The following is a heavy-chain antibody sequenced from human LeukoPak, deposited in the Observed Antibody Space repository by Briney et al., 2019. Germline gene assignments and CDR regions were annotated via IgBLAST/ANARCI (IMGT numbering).Heavy chain of an antibody. CDR3: ARLVGQWLTSAEYFQH. V-gene: IGHV5-51*01. CDR1: GYMFTNYW. Sequence: GESLKISCKGSGYMFTNYWIGWVRQMPGKGLEWMGIIHPGDSDTRYSPSLQGQVTISADKSISTAYLQWSSLKASDTAMYYCARLVGQWLTSAEYFQHWGQGTLVTVSS. CDR2: IHPGDSDT. D-gene: IGHD6-19*01. J-gene: IGHJ1*01.